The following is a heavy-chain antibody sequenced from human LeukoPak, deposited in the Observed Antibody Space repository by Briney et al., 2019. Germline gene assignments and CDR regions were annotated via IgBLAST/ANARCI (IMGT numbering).Heavy chain of an antibody. V-gene: IGHV1-2*02. Sequence: WASVKVSCKASGYTFAGFYIHWVRQAPGQGLEWMGWINPNSGGTNYAQKFQGRVTMTRDTSISTAYMELSRLRSDDTAVYYCAAGITVFQAMDFWGKGTTVTVSS. CDR2: INPNSGGT. J-gene: IGHJ6*03. D-gene: IGHD3-3*01. CDR3: AAGITVFQAMDF. CDR1: GYTFAGFY.